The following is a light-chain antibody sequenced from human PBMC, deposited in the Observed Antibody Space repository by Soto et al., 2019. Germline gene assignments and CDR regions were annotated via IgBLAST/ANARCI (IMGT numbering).Light chain of an antibody. Sequence: QSVLTQPASVSGSPGQSITISCTGTSIDVGGFNYVSWYQQHPDKTPKLIIYDVNNRPSGLSYRFSGSKSGNTASLTISGLQAEDEADYYCSSYTSSSTLVFGTGTKLTVL. CDR3: SSYTSSSTLV. CDR1: SIDVGGFNY. CDR2: DVN. J-gene: IGLJ1*01. V-gene: IGLV2-14*01.